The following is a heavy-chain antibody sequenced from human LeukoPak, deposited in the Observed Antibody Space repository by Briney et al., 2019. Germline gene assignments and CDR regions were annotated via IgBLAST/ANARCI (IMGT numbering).Heavy chain of an antibody. CDR1: GFTFTSYW. CDR3: ASGMTMVGWFDP. V-gene: IGHV3-7*01. CDR2: INEDGSYK. D-gene: IGHD4/OR15-4a*01. Sequence: GGSLRLSCAVSGFTFTSYWMSWVRQAPGKGLEWVANINEDGSYKYHADSVKGRFTISRDNAKNSLYLQMNSLRAEDTAVYYCASGMTMVGWFDPWGQGTLVTVSS. J-gene: IGHJ5*02.